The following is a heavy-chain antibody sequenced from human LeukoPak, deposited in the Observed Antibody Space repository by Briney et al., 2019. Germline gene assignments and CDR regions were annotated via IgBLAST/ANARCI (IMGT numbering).Heavy chain of an antibody. V-gene: IGHV1-46*01. J-gene: IGHJ4*02. Sequence: ASVKVSFKASGYTFAGYYMHWVRQAPGQGLEWMGIINPSGGSTSYAQKFQGRVTMTRDTSTSTVYMELSSLRSEDTAVYYCARAENSGSYCGYWGQGTLVTVSS. CDR2: INPSGGST. D-gene: IGHD1-26*01. CDR3: ARAENSGSYCGY. CDR1: GYTFAGYY.